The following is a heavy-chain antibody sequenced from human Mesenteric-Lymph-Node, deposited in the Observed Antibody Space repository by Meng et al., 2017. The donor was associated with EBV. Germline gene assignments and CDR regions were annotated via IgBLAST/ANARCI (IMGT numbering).Heavy chain of an antibody. D-gene: IGHD5-24*01. CDR2: FDPEYGET. V-gene: IGHV1-24*01. CDR1: GCTLRGLA. CDR3: ATGVTPVRDGFNR. Sequence: VQLEQAWAGVEKPVESLKVSCNVSGCTLRGLAMHWVRQVPGKGLEWMGSFDPEYGETIYAKTFQSRVTMTEDTSTNTAYMELNRLSYDDTAVYYCATGVTPVRDGFNRWGQGTLVTVSS. J-gene: IGHJ4*02.